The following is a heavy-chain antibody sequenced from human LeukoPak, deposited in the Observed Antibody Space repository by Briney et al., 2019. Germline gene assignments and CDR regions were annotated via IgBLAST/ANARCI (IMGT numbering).Heavy chain of an antibody. D-gene: IGHD6-19*01. CDR1: GTSVSTGGFY. Sequence: SETLSRTCSVSGTSVSTGGFYWTWIRQLPGKGLEWIGYIYHSGSTNYHPSLKSRVIISIDTSKNQFSLNLNSVTAADTAVYYCASGGGWYWSIDYWGQGTLVTVSS. CDR3: ASGGGWYWSIDY. CDR2: IYHSGST. J-gene: IGHJ4*02. V-gene: IGHV4-31*03.